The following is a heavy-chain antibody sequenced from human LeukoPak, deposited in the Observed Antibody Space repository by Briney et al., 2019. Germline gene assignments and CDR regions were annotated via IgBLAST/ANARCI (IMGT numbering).Heavy chain of an antibody. J-gene: IGHJ4*02. CDR3: ASRGYSSGWFYFDY. CDR2: IYYSGST. D-gene: IGHD6-19*01. Sequence: SQTLSLTCTVSGGSISSGDYYWSWIRQPPGKGLEWIGYIYYSGSTYYNPSLKSRVTISVDTSKNQFSLKLSSVTAADTAAYYCASRGYSSGWFYFDYWGQGTLVTVSS. V-gene: IGHV4-30-4*08. CDR1: GGSISSGDYY.